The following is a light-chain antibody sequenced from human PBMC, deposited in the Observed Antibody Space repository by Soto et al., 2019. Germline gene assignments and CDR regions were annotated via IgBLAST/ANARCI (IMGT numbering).Light chain of an antibody. CDR2: GAS. J-gene: IGKJ4*01. CDR3: QLYGSSPLT. CDR1: QTVNNNY. Sequence: ELVLTQSPGTLSLSPGERATLSCRASQTVNNNYLAWYQQIPGQAPRLLISGASGRATCTPDRFSGSASGTDFTRTISRLEPEDVAVYYCQLYGSSPLTFGGGTKVDIK. V-gene: IGKV3-20*01.